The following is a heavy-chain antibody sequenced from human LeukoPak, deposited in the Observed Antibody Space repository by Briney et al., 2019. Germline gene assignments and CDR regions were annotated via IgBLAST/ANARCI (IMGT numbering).Heavy chain of an antibody. D-gene: IGHD3-16*01. Sequence: GGSLRLSCAASGLDVSRNYMSWVGQAPGKGLESVSVMYAAGSTYYADSVRGRFTISRDTSKNTLYLQMNSLRVEDTAIYYCARAPYTTSWSNFDYWGQGTLVTVSP. CDR3: ARAPYTTSWSNFDY. J-gene: IGHJ4*02. CDR2: MYAAGST. CDR1: GLDVSRNY. V-gene: IGHV3-53*01.